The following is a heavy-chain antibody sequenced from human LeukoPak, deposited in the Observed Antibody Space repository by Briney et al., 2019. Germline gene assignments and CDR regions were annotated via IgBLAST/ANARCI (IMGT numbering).Heavy chain of an antibody. Sequence: GGSLRLSCAASGFTFSSYGMHWVRQAPGKGLEWVAFIRYDGSNNYYADSVKGRFTISRDNSKNTLYLQMNSLRAEDTAVYYCAEVGAYYDFWSGLDYWGQGTLVTVSS. CDR3: AEVGAYYDFWSGLDY. CDR1: GFTFSSYG. J-gene: IGHJ4*02. D-gene: IGHD3-3*01. CDR2: IRYDGSNN. V-gene: IGHV3-30*02.